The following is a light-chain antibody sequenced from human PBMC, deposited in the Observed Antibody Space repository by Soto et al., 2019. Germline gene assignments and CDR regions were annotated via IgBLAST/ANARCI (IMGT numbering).Light chain of an antibody. CDR1: QSVGNH. V-gene: IGKV3-11*01. Sequence: EIVLTQSPATLSLSPGERATLFCRAGQSVGNHLVWYQQKPGQAPRLLMYDPYNRATGIPARFSGSGSGTDFTLTISSLEPEDSAVYYCQQHHIWLTFGGGTKVEI. CDR2: DPY. CDR3: QQHHIWLT. J-gene: IGKJ4*01.